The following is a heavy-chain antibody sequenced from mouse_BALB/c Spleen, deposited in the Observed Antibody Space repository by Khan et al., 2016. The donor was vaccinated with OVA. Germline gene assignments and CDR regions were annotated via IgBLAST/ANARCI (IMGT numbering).Heavy chain of an antibody. Sequence: QVQLQQSGAELARPGASVKMSCKASGYTFTGYTIHWIKLRPGQGLEWIGYINPSNAYTNYNQRFKDKATLTADKSSTTAYIQLSSLTSDDSAVYYCVRDGAYHRSDGWFAYWGLGTLVTVSA. CDR2: INPSNAYT. CDR1: GYTFTGYT. CDR3: VRDGAYHRSDGWFAY. V-gene: IGHV1-4*01. D-gene: IGHD2-14*01. J-gene: IGHJ3*01.